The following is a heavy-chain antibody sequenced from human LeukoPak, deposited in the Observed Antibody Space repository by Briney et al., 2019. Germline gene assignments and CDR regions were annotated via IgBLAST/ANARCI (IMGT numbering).Heavy chain of an antibody. V-gene: IGHV4-59*01. J-gene: IGHJ4*02. CDR1: GGSISSYY. CDR2: IYDTGTT. D-gene: IGHD3-10*01. CDR3: AREVGSQYYGSGSYFAAHFDH. Sequence: PSETQSLTCTVSGGSISSYYWSWLRQSPGKGLEWIGYIYDTGTTNYNPSLSSRVTISVDTSRNQFSLKLNSLTAADTAVYYCAREVGSQYYGSGSYFAAHFDHWGQGTLVTVSS.